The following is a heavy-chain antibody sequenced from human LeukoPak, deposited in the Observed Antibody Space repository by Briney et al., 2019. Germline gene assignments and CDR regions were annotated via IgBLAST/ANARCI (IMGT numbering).Heavy chain of an antibody. CDR2: ISSSSSYI. V-gene: IGHV3-21*01. J-gene: IGHJ4*02. CDR3: ARDGHYYDSSGYLLGY. Sequence: GGSLGLSCAASGFTFSSYSMNWVRQAPGKGLEWVSSISSSSSYIYYADSVKGRFTISRDNAKNSLYLQMNSLRAEDTAVYYCARDGHYYDSSGYLLGYWGQGTLVTVSS. D-gene: IGHD3-22*01. CDR1: GFTFSSYS.